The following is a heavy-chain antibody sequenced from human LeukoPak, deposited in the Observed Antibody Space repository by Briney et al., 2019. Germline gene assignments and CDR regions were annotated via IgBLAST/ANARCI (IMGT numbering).Heavy chain of an antibody. CDR3: ARGRHPPGYNWNYSGWFDP. V-gene: IGHV4-61*02. J-gene: IGHJ5*02. CDR1: GGAISSGSYY. Sequence: SETLSLTCTVSGGAISSGSYYWSWIRQPAGKGLEWIGRIYTSGSTNYNPSLKSRVTISVDTSKNQFSLKLSSVTAADTAVYYCARGRHPPGYNWNYSGWFDPWGQGTLVTVSS. D-gene: IGHD1-7*01. CDR2: IYTSGST.